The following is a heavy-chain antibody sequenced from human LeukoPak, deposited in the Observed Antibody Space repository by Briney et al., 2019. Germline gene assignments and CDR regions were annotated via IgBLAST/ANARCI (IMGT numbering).Heavy chain of an antibody. CDR2: ISYDGSSK. Sequence: PGGSLRLSCAASGFTFSSYGMHWVRQAPGKGLEWVAVISYDGSSKYYADSVKGRFTISRDNSKNTLYLQMNSLRAEDTAVYYCAKDRTAATSKYYFDYWGQGTLVAVSS. D-gene: IGHD2-2*01. CDR1: GFTFSSYG. V-gene: IGHV3-30*18. J-gene: IGHJ4*02. CDR3: AKDRTAATSKYYFDY.